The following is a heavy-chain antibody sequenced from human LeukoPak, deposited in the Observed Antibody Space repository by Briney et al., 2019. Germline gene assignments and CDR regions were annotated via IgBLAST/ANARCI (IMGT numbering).Heavy chain of an antibody. J-gene: IGHJ3*02. D-gene: IGHD6-19*01. CDR3: ARGRLRAGAFGI. CDR2: INRSGST. CDR1: GWSFSGYY. V-gene: IGHV4-34*01. Sequence: KASETLSLTCAVYGWSFSGYYWIWLRQPPGKGLEWIVEINRSGSTNHNPSLKSRVTISVDTSKNQFSLKLSSVTAADTAVYYCARGRLRAGAFGIWGQGTMVTVSS.